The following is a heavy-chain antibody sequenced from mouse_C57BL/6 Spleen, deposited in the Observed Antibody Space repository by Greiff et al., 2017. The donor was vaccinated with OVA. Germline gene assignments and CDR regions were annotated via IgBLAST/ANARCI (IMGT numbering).Heavy chain of an antibody. J-gene: IGHJ2*01. CDR3: ASPLFDY. CDR2: IDPSDSYT. V-gene: IGHV1-69*01. Sequence: QVQLQQPGAELVIPGASVKLSCKASGYTFTSYWMHWVKQRPGQGLEWIGEIDPSDSYTNYNQKFKGKSTLTVDKSSSTAYMQLSSLTSEDSAVYYCASPLFDYWGQGTTLTVSS. CDR1: GYTFTSYW.